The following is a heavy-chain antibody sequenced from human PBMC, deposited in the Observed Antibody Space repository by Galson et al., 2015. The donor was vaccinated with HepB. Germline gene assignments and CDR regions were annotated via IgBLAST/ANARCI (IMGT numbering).Heavy chain of an antibody. CDR3: ARTRDSGTQDY. V-gene: IGHV4-59*01. J-gene: IGHJ4*02. D-gene: IGHD1-1*01. CDR2: IHYSGRT. CDR1: GGSISNSY. Sequence: SETLSLTCTVSGGSISNSYWSWIRQSPGKGLEWIGYIHYSGRTNYNPSLKSRVTISVDMSNNRFSLNLNSVTAADTAVYYCARTRDSGTQDYWGQGAQVTVSS.